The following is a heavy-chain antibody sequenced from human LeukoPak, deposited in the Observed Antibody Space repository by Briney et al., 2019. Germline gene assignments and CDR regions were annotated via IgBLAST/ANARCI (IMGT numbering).Heavy chain of an antibody. V-gene: IGHV3-30*02. CDR1: GFTFSSYA. Sequence: PGGSLRLSCAASGFTFSSYAMSWVRQAPGKGLEWVAFIRNDGSSEYYADSVKGRFTISRDNSKNTLYLQMNSLRAEDTAVYHCAKGTMAAGFLDIWGQGTMVTVS. CDR3: AKGTMAAGFLDI. CDR2: IRNDGSSE. D-gene: IGHD6-13*01. J-gene: IGHJ3*02.